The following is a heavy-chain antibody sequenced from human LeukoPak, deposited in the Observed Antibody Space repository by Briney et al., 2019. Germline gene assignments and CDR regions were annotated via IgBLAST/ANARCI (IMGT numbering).Heavy chain of an antibody. CDR3: ARDSYSSSSYYFDY. CDR1: GFTFSSS. CDR2: PAFDGSNK. Sequence: PGGSLRLSCAASGFTFSSSWAWWHMPVIPAFDGSNKYYADSVKGRFTISRDNSKNTLYLQMNSLRAEDTAVYYCARDSYSSSSYYFDYWGQGTLVTVSS. D-gene: IGHD6-6*01. J-gene: IGHJ4*02. V-gene: IGHV3-30*01.